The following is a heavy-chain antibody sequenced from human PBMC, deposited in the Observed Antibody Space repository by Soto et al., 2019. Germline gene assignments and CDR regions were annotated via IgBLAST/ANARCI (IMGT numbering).Heavy chain of an antibody. CDR1: GYTFTDYH. V-gene: IGHV1-69-2*01. CDR3: EKEFRARTGYFDT. J-gene: IGHJ5*02. D-gene: IGHD5-18*01. CDR2: VDPEDAET. Sequence: EVQLVQSGAEVTKPGATVKISCKASGYTFTDYHIHWVQQAPGKGLEWMGLVDPEDAETIYAERFLGRVTITADTSTDTTYMELSSLRSEDTAVYYCEKEFRARTGYFDTWGQGTLVTVSS.